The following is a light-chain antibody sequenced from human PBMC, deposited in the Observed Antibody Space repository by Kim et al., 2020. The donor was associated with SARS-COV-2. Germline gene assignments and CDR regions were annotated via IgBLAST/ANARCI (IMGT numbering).Light chain of an antibody. CDR1: QNINDNY. Sequence: EIVLTQSPGTLSLSPGERATLSCRASQNINDNYLAWYQQKPGQAPRLLIYGASSRATGIPDRFSGSGSGTDFTLTISRLEPEDFAVYSCHQYRTSPWTFGQGTKVDSK. V-gene: IGKV3-20*01. CDR3: HQYRTSPWT. CDR2: GAS. J-gene: IGKJ1*01.